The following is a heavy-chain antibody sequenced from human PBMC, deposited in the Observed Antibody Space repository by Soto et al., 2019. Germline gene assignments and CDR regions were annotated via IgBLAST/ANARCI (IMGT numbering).Heavy chain of an antibody. CDR1: GGSITSYY. Sequence: SETMSLTCHVAGGSITSYYLSWIRQSPGKGLEWIGYLYYGATTNYNPSLKSRVTMSGDRSKNQFSLKLTSVTAADTAVYYCTGGYNFDYWGQGTLVTVSS. J-gene: IGHJ4*01. CDR3: TGGYNFDY. CDR2: LYYGATT. D-gene: IGHD5-12*01. V-gene: IGHV4-59*01.